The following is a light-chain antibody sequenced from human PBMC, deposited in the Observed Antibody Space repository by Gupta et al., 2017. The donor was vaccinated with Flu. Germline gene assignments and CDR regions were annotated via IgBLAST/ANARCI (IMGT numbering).Light chain of an antibody. CDR3: CSYAGSYPWV. CDR2: DVS. Sequence: SVTISCTGTSSDVGGYNYVSWYQQHPGKAPKLMIYDVSKRPSGVPDRFSGSKPGNTASLTISGLQAEDEADYYCCSYAGSYPWVFGGGTKLTVL. V-gene: IGLV2-11*01. J-gene: IGLJ3*02. CDR1: SSDVGGYNY.